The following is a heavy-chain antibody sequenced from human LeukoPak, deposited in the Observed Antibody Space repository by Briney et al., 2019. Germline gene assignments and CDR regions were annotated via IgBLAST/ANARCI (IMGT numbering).Heavy chain of an antibody. CDR1: GFTFSTYG. D-gene: IGHD3-22*01. CDR3: AKPYYYDSSGYSHTDY. CDR2: IRDDGGIK. J-gene: IGHJ4*02. V-gene: IGHV3-30*02. Sequence: PGGSLRLSCAASGFTFSTYGMHWVRQAPGKGLEGVAFIRDDGGIKYYADSVKGRFTISRDNSKNTLYLQMNSLRAEDTAVYYCAKPYYYDSSGYSHTDYWGQGTLVTVSS.